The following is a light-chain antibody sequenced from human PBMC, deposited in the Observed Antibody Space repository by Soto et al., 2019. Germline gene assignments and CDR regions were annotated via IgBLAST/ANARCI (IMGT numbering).Light chain of an antibody. J-gene: IGLJ2*01. CDR1: SSNIGAGYD. CDR3: QSRDSSLSGSV. Sequence: QSVLTQPPSVSGAPGQRVTISCTGSSSNIGAGYDVHWYQQLPGTAPKLLIYRNNNRPSGVPDRFSGSKSGTSASLAITGLQAEYEADYYCQSRDSSLSGSVFGGGTKVTVL. V-gene: IGLV1-40*01. CDR2: RNN.